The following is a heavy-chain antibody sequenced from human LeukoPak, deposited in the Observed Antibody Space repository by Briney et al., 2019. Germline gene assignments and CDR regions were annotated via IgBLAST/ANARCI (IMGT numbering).Heavy chain of an antibody. Sequence: GGSLRLSCAASGFTFSSYSMTWVRQAPGKGLEWVSYISSSSSSTIYYADSVKGRFTISRDNAKNSLYLQMNSLRAEDTAVYYCARVLVPFWAAVVGAFDIWGQGTMVTVSS. J-gene: IGHJ3*02. CDR3: ARVLVPFWAAVVGAFDI. V-gene: IGHV3-48*01. CDR2: ISSSSSSTI. CDR1: GFTFSSYS. D-gene: IGHD3/OR15-3a*01.